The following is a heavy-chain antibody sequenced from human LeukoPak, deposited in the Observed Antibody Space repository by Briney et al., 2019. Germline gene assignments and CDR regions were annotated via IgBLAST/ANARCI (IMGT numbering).Heavy chain of an antibody. CDR2: IHYSGST. J-gene: IGHJ4*02. CDR3: ASSIVGATYYFDY. V-gene: IGHV4-59*08. D-gene: IGHD1-26*01. Sequence: SETLSLTCTVSGGSISSYYWSWIRQPPGKGLEWIAYIHYSGSTTYNPSLKSRVTISLDTSKNQFSLKLSSVTAADTAVYYCASSIVGATYYFDYWGQGTLVTVSS. CDR1: GGSISSYY.